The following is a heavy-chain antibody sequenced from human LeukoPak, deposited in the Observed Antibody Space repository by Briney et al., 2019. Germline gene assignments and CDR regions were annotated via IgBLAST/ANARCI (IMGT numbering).Heavy chain of an antibody. V-gene: IGHV4-4*07. CDR2: IYNSGST. CDR1: GGSISSYY. CDR3: ARSAFLVTAPGLYYFDY. D-gene: IGHD6-13*01. J-gene: IGHJ4*02. Sequence: SETLSLTCTVSGGSISSYYWSWIRQPAGKGLEWIGHIYNSGSTNYNPSLKGRVTMSVATSKNQFSPHLSSVTAADTAVYYCARSAFLVTAPGLYYFDYWGQGTLVAVSS.